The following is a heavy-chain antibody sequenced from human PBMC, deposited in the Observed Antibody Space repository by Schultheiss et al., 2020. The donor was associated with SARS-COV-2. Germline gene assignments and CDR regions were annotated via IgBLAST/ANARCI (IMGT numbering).Heavy chain of an antibody. V-gene: IGHV3-7*03. Sequence: GGSLRLSCAASGFTFSIFWMSWVRQVPGKGLEWVANIKQDGSEKFYVDSVKGRFTISRDNAKNSLYLQMNSLRAEDTAMYYCARVRPGYYFDYWGQGTLVTVSS. CDR1: GFTFSIFW. CDR3: ARVRPGYYFDY. CDR2: IKQDGSEK. D-gene: IGHD3-9*01. J-gene: IGHJ4*02.